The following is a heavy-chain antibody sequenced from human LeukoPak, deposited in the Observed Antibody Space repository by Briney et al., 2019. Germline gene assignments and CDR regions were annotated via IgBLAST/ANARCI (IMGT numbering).Heavy chain of an antibody. V-gene: IGHV3-74*01. J-gene: IGHJ4*02. CDR2: INGDGTTI. CDR1: GYSLTNYW. CDR3: ARKDYASSGYFDLDY. D-gene: IGHD3-22*01. Sequence: GGSLRLSCAAPGYSLTNYWMHWVRQAPGKGLVWVSRINGDGTTINYADSVRGRFTVSRDNAKNTLYLQMNSLRAEDTAVYYCARKDYASSGYFDLDYWGQGTLVTVSS.